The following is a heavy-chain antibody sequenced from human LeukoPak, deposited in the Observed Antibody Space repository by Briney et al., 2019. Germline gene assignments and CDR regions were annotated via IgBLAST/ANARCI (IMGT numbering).Heavy chain of an antibody. V-gene: IGHV1-3*01. D-gene: IGHD6-13*01. J-gene: IGHJ4*02. CDR1: GYTFTSYA. CDR2: INAGNGNT. Sequence: SVKVSCKASGYTFTSYAMHWVRQAPGQRLEWMGWINAGNGNTKYSQKFQGRVTITRDTSASTAYMELSSLRSEDTAVYYCARRYSSSWYAPFDYWGQGTLVTVSS. CDR3: ARRYSSSWYAPFDY.